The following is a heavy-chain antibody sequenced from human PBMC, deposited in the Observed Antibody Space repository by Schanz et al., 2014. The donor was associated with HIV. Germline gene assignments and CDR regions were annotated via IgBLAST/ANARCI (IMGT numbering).Heavy chain of an antibody. D-gene: IGHD1-26*01. CDR2: ISPSNGDT. Sequence: QVQLLQSGTEVKTPGASVKVSCKTSGYGFTNYGVTWVRQAPGQGLAWMGWISPSNGDTKYTHWLQGRVTMTTDTATTTAYRELRRLKADDTAVYYCARGEDWPGGASDHWGQGTLVIVS. CDR1: GYGFTNYG. V-gene: IGHV1-18*01. CDR3: ARGEDWPGGASDH. J-gene: IGHJ5*02.